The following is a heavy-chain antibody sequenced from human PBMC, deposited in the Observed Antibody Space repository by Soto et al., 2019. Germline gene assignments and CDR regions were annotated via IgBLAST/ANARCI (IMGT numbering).Heavy chain of an antibody. CDR3: ARPEYSSPERSSDYYYGMDV. Sequence: SETLSLTCTVSGGSISSSSYYWGWIRQPPGKGLEWIGSIYYSGSTYYNPSLKSRVTISVDTSKNQFSLKLSSVTAADTAVYYCARPEYSSPERSSDYYYGMDVWGQGTTVT. D-gene: IGHD6-6*01. J-gene: IGHJ6*02. CDR2: IYYSGST. CDR1: GGSISSSSYY. V-gene: IGHV4-39*01.